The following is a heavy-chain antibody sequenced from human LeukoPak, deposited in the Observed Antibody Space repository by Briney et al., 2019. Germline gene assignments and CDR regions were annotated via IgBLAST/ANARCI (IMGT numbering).Heavy chain of an antibody. CDR3: ARGVVTHDAFDI. CDR1: GYTFTGYY. D-gene: IGHD4-23*01. V-gene: IGHV1-2*02. J-gene: IGHJ3*02. CDR2: INPNSGGT. Sequence: ASVKVSCEASGYTFTGYYMHWVRQAPGQGLEWMGWINPNSGGTNYAQKFQGRVTMTRDTSISTAYMELSRLRSDDTAVYYCARGVVTHDAFDIWGQGTMVTVSS.